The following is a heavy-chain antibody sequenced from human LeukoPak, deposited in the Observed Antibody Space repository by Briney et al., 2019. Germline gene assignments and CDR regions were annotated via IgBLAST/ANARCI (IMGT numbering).Heavy chain of an antibody. CDR3: ARDRTTGTTPYTDFDY. J-gene: IGHJ4*02. CDR2: ISSSSSYI. CDR1: GFTFSSYS. V-gene: IGHV3-21*01. Sequence: GGSLRLSCAASGFTFSSYSMNWVRQAPGKGLEWVSSISSSSSYIYYAYSVKGRFTISRDNAKNSLYLQMNSLRAEDTAVYYCARDRTTGTTPYTDFDYWGQGTLVTVSS. D-gene: IGHD1-1*01.